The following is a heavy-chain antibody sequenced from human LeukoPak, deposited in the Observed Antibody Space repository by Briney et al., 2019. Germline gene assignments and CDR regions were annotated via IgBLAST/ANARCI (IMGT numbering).Heavy chain of an antibody. CDR1: GFTFSNYA. CDR2: ISGGSGKT. Sequence: GSLRLSCAASGFTFSNYAMSWVRQAPGKGLEWVSTISGGSGKTYYTDSVKGRFTISRDHSENTLYLQMNSLRAEDTAVYHCAKHGRGNNCRDYCDCWGQGTLVTVSS. D-gene: IGHD5-12*01. V-gene: IGHV3-23*01. CDR3: AKHGRGNNCRDYCDC. J-gene: IGHJ4*02.